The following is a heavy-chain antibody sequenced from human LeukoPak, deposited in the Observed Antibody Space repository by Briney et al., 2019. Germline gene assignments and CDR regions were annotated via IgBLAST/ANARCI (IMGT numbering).Heavy chain of an antibody. CDR3: ASSRLGDHYYFDY. V-gene: IGHV4-59*08. Sequence: SETLSLTCTVSGGSISSYYWSWIRQPPGKGLEWIGYIYYSGSTNYNPSLKSRVTISVDTSKNQFSLKLSSVTAADTAVYYCASSRLGDHYYFDYWGQGTLVTVSS. D-gene: IGHD3-16*01. J-gene: IGHJ4*02. CDR1: GGSISSYY. CDR2: IYYSGST.